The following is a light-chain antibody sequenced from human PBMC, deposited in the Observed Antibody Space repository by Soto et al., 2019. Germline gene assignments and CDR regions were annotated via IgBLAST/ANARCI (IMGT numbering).Light chain of an antibody. Sequence: EIVLTQSPGTLSLSPGERATLSCRASQSVTSSYLAWYQQKPGQAPRLLIYGASSRATGIPDRFSGNGSGTDFTLTISRLEPEDFAVYYCQQFGNSPWTFGQGNKVEIK. V-gene: IGKV3-20*01. J-gene: IGKJ1*01. CDR3: QQFGNSPWT. CDR1: QSVTSSY. CDR2: GAS.